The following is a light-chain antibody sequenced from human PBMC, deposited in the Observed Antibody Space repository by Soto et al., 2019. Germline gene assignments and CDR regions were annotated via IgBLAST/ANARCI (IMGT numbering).Light chain of an antibody. CDR2: AAS. Sequence: DIQMTQSPSSLSASVCDRVTITCRASQDIRSDLGWYQQKPGKAPKRLIYAASRLQSGVPSRFSAGGSGTEFILTISSLQPEDFATYYCLQHKDYPYTFGQGTKVDIK. CDR1: QDIRSD. J-gene: IGKJ2*01. CDR3: LQHKDYPYT. V-gene: IGKV1-17*01.